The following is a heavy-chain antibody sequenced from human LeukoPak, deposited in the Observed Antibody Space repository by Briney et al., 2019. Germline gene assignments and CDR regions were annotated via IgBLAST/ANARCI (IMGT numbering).Heavy chain of an antibody. J-gene: IGHJ6*02. CDR3: AGSKPPAVEDYYGLDV. D-gene: IGHD6-13*01. V-gene: IGHV3-66*01. Sequence: PGGSLRLSCAASGFTVSNNYMNWVRQAPGKGLEWVSVIYSGDTTYYADPVKGRFTISRDNSKNSLYLQLNSLRAEDTAVYFCAGSKPPAVEDYYGLDVWGQGTTVTVSS. CDR1: GFTVSNNY. CDR2: IYSGDTT.